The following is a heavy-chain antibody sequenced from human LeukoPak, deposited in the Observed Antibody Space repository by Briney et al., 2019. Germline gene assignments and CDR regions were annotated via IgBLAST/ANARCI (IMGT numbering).Heavy chain of an antibody. CDR1: GGSISSYY. Sequence: PSETLSLTCTVSGGSISSYYWSWIRQPPGKGLEWIGYIYYSGSTNYNPSLKSRVTISVDTSKNQFSLKLSSVTAADTAVYYCARHYDILTGYLRDAYFDYWGQGTLVTVSS. CDR3: ARHYDILTGYLRDAYFDY. V-gene: IGHV4-59*01. D-gene: IGHD3-9*01. J-gene: IGHJ4*02. CDR2: IYYSGST.